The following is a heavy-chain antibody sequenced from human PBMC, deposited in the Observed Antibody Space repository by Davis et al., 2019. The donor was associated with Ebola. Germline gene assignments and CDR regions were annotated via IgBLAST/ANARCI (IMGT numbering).Heavy chain of an antibody. V-gene: IGHV3-64*02. D-gene: IGHD6-25*01. J-gene: IGHJ6*03. CDR2: IHSNGRRI. CDR1: GFTFTDHA. CDR3: AREYSSGTLQFFYYMEV. Sequence: GESLKISCVASGFTFTDHAMHWVRQAPGKGLEFVSGIHSNGRRIYYADSVKGRFTIARDNTKNSLYLQMDSLRAEDTAVYYCAREYSSGTLQFFYYMEVWGKGTTVAVSS.